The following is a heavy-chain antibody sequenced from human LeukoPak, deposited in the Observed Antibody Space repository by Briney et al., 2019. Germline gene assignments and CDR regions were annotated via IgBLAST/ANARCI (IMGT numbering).Heavy chain of an antibody. CDR3: ARDAGDGYSIDY. V-gene: IGHV3-48*02. CDR1: GFTFSRYS. CDR2: ISHDSSAI. Sequence: PGGSLRLSCAASGFTFSRYSMSWVRQAPGKGLEWVSYISHDSSAIYFADSVKGRFTISRDNVKNSLYLQMNSLRDEDTAVYYCARDAGDGYSIDYWGQGTLVTVSS. J-gene: IGHJ4*02. D-gene: IGHD5-18*01.